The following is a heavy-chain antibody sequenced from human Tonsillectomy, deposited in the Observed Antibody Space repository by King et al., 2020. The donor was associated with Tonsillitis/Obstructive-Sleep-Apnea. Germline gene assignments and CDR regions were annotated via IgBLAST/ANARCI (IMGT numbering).Heavy chain of an antibody. Sequence: VQLVESGGGLIQPGGSLRLSCAASGFTVSTHYMSWVRQAPGKGLEWLSVIYSGGSTYYADSVKGRLTISRDNSKRTLFLQMNSLRAEDTAVYFCARADLISAWDYYFAYWGQGTLVTVSS. D-gene: IGHD6-19*01. CDR2: IYSGGST. CDR1: GFTVSTHY. CDR3: ARADLISAWDYYFAY. V-gene: IGHV3-53*01. J-gene: IGHJ4*02.